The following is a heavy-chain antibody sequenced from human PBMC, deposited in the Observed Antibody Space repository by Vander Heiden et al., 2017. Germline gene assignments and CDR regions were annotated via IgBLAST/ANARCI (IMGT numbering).Heavy chain of an antibody. CDR2: IYWDDDK. CDR3: AADHGDYAGFDY. J-gene: IGHJ4*02. V-gene: IGHV2-5*02. D-gene: IGHD4-17*01. CDR1: GFSLSTSGVG. Sequence: QITLKESGPTPVKPTQTLTLTCSFSGFSLSTSGVGVAWIRQPPGKALEWLALIYWDDDKRYSPSLKSRLTITKDTSKNQVVLTMTNMVPADTATYYCAADHGDYAGFDYWGRGTPVTVSS.